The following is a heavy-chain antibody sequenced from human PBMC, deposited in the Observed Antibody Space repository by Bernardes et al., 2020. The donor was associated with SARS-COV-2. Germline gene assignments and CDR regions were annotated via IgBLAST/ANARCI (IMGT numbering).Heavy chain of an antibody. Sequence: GGSLRLSCAASGFSFSSYSMHWVRQAPGKGLEWVAVISYDGSNKYYADSVKGRFTISRDNSKNTLYLQMNSLRAEDTAVYYCARSFKNADDFWSGLDEIYYYYGMDVWGQGTTVTVSS. CDR2: ISYDGSNK. CDR3: ARSFKNADDFWSGLDEIYYYYGMDV. D-gene: IGHD3-3*01. J-gene: IGHJ6*02. V-gene: IGHV3-30*04. CDR1: GFSFSSYS.